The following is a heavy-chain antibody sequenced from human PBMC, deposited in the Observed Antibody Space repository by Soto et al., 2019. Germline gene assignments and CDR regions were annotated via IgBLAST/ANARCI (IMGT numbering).Heavy chain of an antibody. J-gene: IGHJ6*02. Sequence: QAELVQSGSEVKKPGASVKVSCKASGYSFISHGITWGRQAPGQGLEWMGWISTSNGDTDIAQRFQGGVAMTIDTSARTVYLEVRRLRSDDSAVYYCVRNNHGAGNYYYAMDVWGQGTTVTV. CDR3: VRNNHGAGNYYYAMDV. V-gene: IGHV1-18*01. CDR2: ISTSNGDT. CDR1: GYSFISHG. D-gene: IGHD3-10*01.